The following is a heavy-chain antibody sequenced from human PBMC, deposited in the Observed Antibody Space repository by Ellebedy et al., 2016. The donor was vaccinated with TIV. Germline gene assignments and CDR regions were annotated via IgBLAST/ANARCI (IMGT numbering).Heavy chain of an antibody. CDR2: IDPSDSYT. J-gene: IGHJ5*02. V-gene: IGHV5-10-1*04. D-gene: IGHD6-13*01. Sequence: GESLKISCKGSGYSFTSYWISWVRQMPGKGLEWMGRIDPSDSYTNYSPSFQGQVTISADKSISTAYLQWSSLKASDTAMYYWARHMAVQQLVRGSWFDPWGQGTLVTVSS. CDR3: ARHMAVQQLVRGSWFDP. CDR1: GYSFTSYW.